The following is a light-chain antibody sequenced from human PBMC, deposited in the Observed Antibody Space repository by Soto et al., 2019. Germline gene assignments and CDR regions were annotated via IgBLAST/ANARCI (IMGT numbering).Light chain of an antibody. J-gene: IGKJ1*01. CDR2: KAS. Sequence: DIQMTQSPSTLSASVGDRVTITCRASQSISSWLAWYQQKPGEAPKLLIYKASSLETGVPSRFSGSGSETEFTLTVSSLQPDDVATYYCQQYSGYSRTFGQGTKVEIK. V-gene: IGKV1-5*03. CDR3: QQYSGYSRT. CDR1: QSISSW.